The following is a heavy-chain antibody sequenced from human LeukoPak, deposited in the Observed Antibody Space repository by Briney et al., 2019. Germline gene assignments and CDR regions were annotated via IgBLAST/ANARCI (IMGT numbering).Heavy chain of an antibody. CDR3: ARRHGGYDLMIFDQ. CDR2: IFPDDSDT. D-gene: IGHD5-12*01. J-gene: IGHJ4*02. CDR1: GSKFSAYW. V-gene: IGHV5-51*01. Sequence: GASLQISCKGFGSKFSAYWIAWVRQLPGQGLEWMGIIFPDDSDTRYNLAFQGQVIISADKSVTTAYLQWSSLKASDTAMYYCARRHGGYDLMIFDQWGQGTLVTVSS.